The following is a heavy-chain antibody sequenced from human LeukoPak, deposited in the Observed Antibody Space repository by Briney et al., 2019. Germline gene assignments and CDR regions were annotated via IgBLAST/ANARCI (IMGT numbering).Heavy chain of an antibody. Sequence: SETLSLTCTVSGDSINNYFWSWIRQPPGKGLEWIGYIHNTGSSNYNPSLKSRVSFSVDTSESQLSLRLNSMTAADTAVYYCASLGGYYDSSNSSQLETFDIWGQGTMVTVSS. V-gene: IGHV4-59*01. CDR1: GDSINNYF. CDR3: ASLGGYYDSSNSSQLETFDI. J-gene: IGHJ3*02. D-gene: IGHD3-10*01. CDR2: IHNTGSS.